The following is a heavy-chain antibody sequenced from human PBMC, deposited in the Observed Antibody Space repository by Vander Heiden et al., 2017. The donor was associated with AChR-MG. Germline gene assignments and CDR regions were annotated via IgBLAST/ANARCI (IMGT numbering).Heavy chain of an antibody. D-gene: IGHD3-3*01. CDR3: ARLLYYDFWSGSKSGAAFDI. CDR2: ISPIFGTA. CDR1: GGTFSSYA. Sequence: QVQLVQSGAEVKKPGSAVKVPCKASGGTFSSYAVSGVRQAPGQGLEGMGGISPIFGTANYAQKFQGRVTITADKSTSTAYMELSSLRSEDTAVYYCARLLYYDFWSGSKSGAAFDIWGQGTMVTVSS. V-gene: IGHV1-69*06. J-gene: IGHJ3*02.